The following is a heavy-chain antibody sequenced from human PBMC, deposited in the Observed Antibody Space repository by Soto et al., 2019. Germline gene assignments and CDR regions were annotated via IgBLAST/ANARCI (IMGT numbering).Heavy chain of an antibody. V-gene: IGHV2-70*04. CDR1: GFSLSTIGMR. J-gene: IGHJ5*02. D-gene: IGHD1-1*01. CDR2: IDWDDDK. Sequence: SGPRLVNPTQTLTLTCTFSGFSLSTIGMRVTWIRQPPGKALEWLARIDWDDDKFYSTSLKTRLTISKDTSKNQVVLTMTNMDPVDTATYYCARALEAGNFEPLGQGTLVTVS. CDR3: ARALEAGNFEP.